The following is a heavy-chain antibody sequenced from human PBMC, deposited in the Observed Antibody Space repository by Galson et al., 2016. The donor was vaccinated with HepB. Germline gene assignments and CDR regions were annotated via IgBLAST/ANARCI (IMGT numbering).Heavy chain of an antibody. V-gene: IGHV4-39*07. Sequence: SETLSLTCTVSGNSISSSDYYWAWIRQPPGKGLEWIGYIYYSGSAYYNPSLKSRITISVDTSKNQFSLNLSSVTAADTAVYFCARDHRGFWGGRFDLWGQGTLVTVSS. CDR3: ARDHRGFWGGRFDL. CDR1: GNSISSSDYY. CDR2: IYYSGSA. J-gene: IGHJ5*02. D-gene: IGHD3-16*01.